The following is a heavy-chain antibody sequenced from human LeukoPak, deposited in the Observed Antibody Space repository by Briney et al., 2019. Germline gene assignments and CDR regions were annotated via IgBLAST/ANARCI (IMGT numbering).Heavy chain of an antibody. CDR2: IYPGDSDT. CDR3: ASAKGYCSSTSCPGDFDY. CDR1: GYSFTSYW. Sequence: GESLKISCKGSGYSFTSYWIGWVRQMPGKGLEWMGIIYPGDSDTRYSPSFQGQVTISADMSISTAYLQWSSLKASDTAMYYCASAKGYCSSTSCPGDFDYWGQGTLVTVSS. D-gene: IGHD2-2*01. V-gene: IGHV5-51*01. J-gene: IGHJ4*02.